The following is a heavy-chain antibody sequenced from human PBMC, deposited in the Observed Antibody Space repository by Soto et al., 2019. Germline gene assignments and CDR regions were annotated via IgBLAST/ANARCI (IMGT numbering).Heavy chain of an antibody. Sequence: GGSLRLSCAASGFNFNNFGMNWFRQAPGKGLEWVSSIRTSSTYIYYAESVKGRFTISRDNAKKSLYLEMNRLGVEDTAVYYCARDREHFCGGDCGLVDVWGQGTSVTVSS. CDR2: IRTSSTYI. V-gene: IGHV3-21*01. CDR3: ARDREHFCGGDCGLVDV. D-gene: IGHD2-21*02. CDR1: GFNFNNFG. J-gene: IGHJ6*02.